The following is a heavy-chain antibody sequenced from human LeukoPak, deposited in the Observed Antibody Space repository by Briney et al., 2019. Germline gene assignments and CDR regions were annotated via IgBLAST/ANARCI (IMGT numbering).Heavy chain of an antibody. CDR1: GFTFNTYT. CDR3: AREQWELPLNP. V-gene: IGHV3-21*01. Sequence: GGSLRLSCAASGFTFNTYTMNWVRQAPGKGLEWVSSITASSTAIYSADSVKGRFTISRDNAKNSLYLQMNSLRAEDTAVYYCAREQWELPLNPWGQGTLVTVSS. D-gene: IGHD1-26*01. J-gene: IGHJ5*02. CDR2: ITASSTAI.